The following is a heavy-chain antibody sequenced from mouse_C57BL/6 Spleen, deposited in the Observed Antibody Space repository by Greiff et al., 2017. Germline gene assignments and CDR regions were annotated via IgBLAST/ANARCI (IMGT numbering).Heavy chain of an antibody. Sequence: VQLKESGGGLVKPGGSLKLSCAASGFTFSDYGMHWVRQAPEKGLEWVAYISSGSSTIYYADTVKGRFTISRDNAKNTLFLQMTSLRSEDTAMYYCAKTAQATGAMDYWGQGTSVTVSS. J-gene: IGHJ4*01. V-gene: IGHV5-17*01. D-gene: IGHD3-2*02. CDR3: AKTAQATGAMDY. CDR1: GFTFSDYG. CDR2: ISSGSSTI.